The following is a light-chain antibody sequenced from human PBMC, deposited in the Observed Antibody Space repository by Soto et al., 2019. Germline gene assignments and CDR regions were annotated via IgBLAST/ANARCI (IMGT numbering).Light chain of an antibody. Sequence: EVVLTQSPGTLSLSPGERATLSCRASQSVSSYLAWYQQKPGQAPRLLINDASNRATGIPARFSGSGSGTDFTLTISSLEPEDFAVYYCQQRSNSWTFGQGTKVDI. V-gene: IGKV3-11*01. CDR3: QQRSNSWT. J-gene: IGKJ1*01. CDR2: DAS. CDR1: QSVSSY.